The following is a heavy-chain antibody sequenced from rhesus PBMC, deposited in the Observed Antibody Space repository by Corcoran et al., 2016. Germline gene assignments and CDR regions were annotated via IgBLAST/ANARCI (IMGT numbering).Heavy chain of an antibody. J-gene: IGHJ4*01. Sequence: EVQLVESGGGLAKPGGSLRLSCAASGFTFSSYWMNWVRQNPGKGLEWISAINSGGGSTYYADSVKGRFTISRDNAKNTVYLQMNSLRAEDTAVYYCARHPYWGSGYFDYWGQGVLVTVSS. CDR1: GFTFSSYW. V-gene: IGHV3S42*01. D-gene: IGHD3-34*01. CDR2: INSGGGST. CDR3: ARHPYWGSGYFDY.